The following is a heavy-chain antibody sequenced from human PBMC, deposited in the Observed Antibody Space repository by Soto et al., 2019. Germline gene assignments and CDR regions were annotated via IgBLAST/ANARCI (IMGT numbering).Heavy chain of an antibody. CDR2: IYYSGST. CDR3: ARDGSRGYDILTGFDY. CDR1: GGSVSSGSYY. J-gene: IGHJ4*02. V-gene: IGHV4-61*01. D-gene: IGHD3-9*01. Sequence: SETLSLTCTVSGGSVSSGSYYWSWIRQPPGKGLEWIGYIYYSGSTNYNPSLKSRVTISVDTSKNQFSLKLSSVTAADTAVYYCARDGSRGYDILTGFDYWGQGTLVTVSS.